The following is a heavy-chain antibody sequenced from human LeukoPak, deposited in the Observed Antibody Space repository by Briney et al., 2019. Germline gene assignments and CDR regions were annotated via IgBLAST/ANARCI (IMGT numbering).Heavy chain of an antibody. CDR1: GGSISSGDYY. Sequence: SETLTLTCTVSGGSISSGDYYWSWIRQPPGKGLEWIGYTYYSGSTYYNPSLKSRATISVDTSKNQFSLKLTSVTAADTAVYYCARPYYYDSRIDPWGQGTLVTVSS. CDR3: ARPYYYDSRIDP. V-gene: IGHV4-30-4*01. CDR2: TYYSGST. J-gene: IGHJ5*02. D-gene: IGHD3-22*01.